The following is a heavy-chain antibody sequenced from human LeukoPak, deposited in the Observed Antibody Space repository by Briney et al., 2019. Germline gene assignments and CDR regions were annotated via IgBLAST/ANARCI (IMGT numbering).Heavy chain of an antibody. D-gene: IGHD5-24*01. CDR1: GGSISSYY. J-gene: IGHJ6*03. CDR2: VFDNDRT. CDR3: ARERRDGYKFYYDYYMDV. Sequence: SETLSLTCTVSGGSISSYYWSWVRQPPGKGLEWIGYVFDNDRTSYNPSLESRVTISVDTSKNQFSLRLSSVTAADAAVYYCARERRDGYKFYYDYYMDVWGKGTTVTVSS. V-gene: IGHV4-59*01.